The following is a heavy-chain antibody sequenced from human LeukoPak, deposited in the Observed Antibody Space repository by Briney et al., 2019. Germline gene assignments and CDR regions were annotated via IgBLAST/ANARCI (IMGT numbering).Heavy chain of an antibody. CDR2: IYHSGST. V-gene: IGHV4-4*02. J-gene: IGHJ4*02. Sequence: SGTLSLTCAVSGGSISSSNWWSWVRQPPGKGLEWIGEIYHSGSTNYNPSLKSRVTISVDKPKNQFSLKLSSVTAADTAVYYCARGQKHCSSISCYGLFDYWGQGTLVTVSS. D-gene: IGHD2-2*01. CDR3: ARGQKHCSSISCYGLFDY. CDR1: GGSISSSNW.